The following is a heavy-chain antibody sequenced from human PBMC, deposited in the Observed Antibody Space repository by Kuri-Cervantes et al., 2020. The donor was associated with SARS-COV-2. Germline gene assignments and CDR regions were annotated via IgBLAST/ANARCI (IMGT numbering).Heavy chain of an antibody. J-gene: IGHJ3*02. CDR1: GYTFTSYG. Sequence: ASVKVSCKASGYTFTSYGISWVRQAPGQGLEWMGWINPNSGGTNYAQKFQGRVTMTRDTSISTAYMELSRLRYDDTAVYYCVRFRYYDSSRHASDIWGQGTMVTVSS. CDR3: VRFRYYDSSRHASDI. CDR2: INPNSGGT. V-gene: IGHV1-2*02. D-gene: IGHD3-22*01.